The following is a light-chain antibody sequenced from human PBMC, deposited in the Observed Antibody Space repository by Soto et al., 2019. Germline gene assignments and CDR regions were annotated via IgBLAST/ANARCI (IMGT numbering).Light chain of an antibody. Sequence: NFMLTQPHSVSESPGKTVTISCTRSSGSIASNYVQWYQQRPGSAPTTVIYEDNQRPSGVPDRFSGSFDSSSNSASLTISGLNNEDEADYYCQSYDSSSLVFGGGTKLTVL. CDR1: SGSIASNY. CDR3: QSYDSSSLV. V-gene: IGLV6-57*04. CDR2: EDN. J-gene: IGLJ2*01.